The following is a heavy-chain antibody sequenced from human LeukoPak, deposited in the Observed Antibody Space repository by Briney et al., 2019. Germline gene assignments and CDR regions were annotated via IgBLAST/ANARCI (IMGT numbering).Heavy chain of an antibody. Sequence: GGSLRLPCAASGFSFSSYAMSWVREAPARGLEWVSSLRGNGDTFYADSVKGRFTLSRDDSRNTVYLQLNNLRVEDTAVYYCAKANWVSNADAVFWGQGTVVTVSS. J-gene: IGHJ4*02. CDR1: GFSFSSYA. V-gene: IGHV3-23*01. CDR2: LRGNGDT. D-gene: IGHD1-1*01. CDR3: AKANWVSNADAVF.